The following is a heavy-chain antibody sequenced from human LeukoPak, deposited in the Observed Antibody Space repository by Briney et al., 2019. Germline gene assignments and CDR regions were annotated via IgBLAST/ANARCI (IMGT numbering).Heavy chain of an antibody. V-gene: IGHV4-39*01. D-gene: IGHD2-15*01. CDR2: IYYGGST. Sequence: SETLSLTCTVSGDSMSSSNYYWVWIRQPPGKGLEWIGSIYYGGSTYYNPSLKSRVTISLDTSKNQFSVKLSSATAADTAVYYCARRAHCTGGSCNPVWGQGTTVTVSS. J-gene: IGHJ6*02. CDR3: ARRAHCTGGSCNPV. CDR1: GDSMSSSNYY.